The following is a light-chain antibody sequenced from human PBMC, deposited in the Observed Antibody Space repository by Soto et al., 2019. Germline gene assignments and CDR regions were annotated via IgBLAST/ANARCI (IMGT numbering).Light chain of an antibody. CDR1: SSDVGTYNL. CDR3: CSYTRSSTLGV. CDR2: EGS. V-gene: IGLV2-23*01. Sequence: QSALTQPASLSGSPGQSITISCIGISSDVGTYNLVSWYQQHPGKAPKLMIYEGSKRPSGVSVRFSRSKSGNTASLTISGLQAEDEADYYCCSYTRSSTLGVFGTGTKVTVL. J-gene: IGLJ1*01.